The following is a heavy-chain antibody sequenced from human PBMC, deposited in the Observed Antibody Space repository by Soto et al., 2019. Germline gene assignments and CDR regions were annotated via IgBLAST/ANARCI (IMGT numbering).Heavy chain of an antibody. D-gene: IGHD6-19*01. CDR1: GDSLSTNGVA. V-gene: IGHV6-1*01. CDR2: AYYRSSWYN. CDR3: ARGSHSSFDY. J-gene: IGHJ4*02. Sequence: SQTLSLTCVISGDSLSTNGVAWNWIRQSPSRGLEWLGRAYYRSSWYNDNTTSVKSRITINLDTSKKKFSMKLDTMTPEDTAVYFCARGSHSSFDYWGQGTVVTVS.